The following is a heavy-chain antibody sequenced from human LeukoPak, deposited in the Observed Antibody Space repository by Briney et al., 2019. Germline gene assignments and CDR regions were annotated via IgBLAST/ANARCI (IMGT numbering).Heavy chain of an antibody. CDR3: ARGYSSLDP. J-gene: IGHJ5*02. Sequence: GGSLRLSCAASGFTFSSYAMSWVRQAPGKGLEWVSGISSTGGSTYYADSVKGRFTISRDNSENTLYLHMNSLTAEDTAVYYCARGYSSLDPWGQGTLVTVSS. CDR2: ISSTGGST. D-gene: IGHD6-19*01. CDR1: GFTFSSYA. V-gene: IGHV3-23*01.